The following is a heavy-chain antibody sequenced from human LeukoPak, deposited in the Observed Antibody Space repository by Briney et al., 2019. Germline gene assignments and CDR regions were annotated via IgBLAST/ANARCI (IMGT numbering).Heavy chain of an antibody. CDR1: GFTFSNAW. CDR3: TTDPEELLDAFDI. V-gene: IGHV3-15*07. D-gene: IGHD1-26*01. Sequence: KPGGSLRLSCAASGFTFSNAWMNWVRQAPGKGLEWVGRIKSKTDGGTTDYAAPVKGRFTISRDDSKNTLYLQMNSLKTEDTAVSYCTTDPEELLDAFDIWGQGTMVTVSS. CDR2: IKSKTDGGTT. J-gene: IGHJ3*02.